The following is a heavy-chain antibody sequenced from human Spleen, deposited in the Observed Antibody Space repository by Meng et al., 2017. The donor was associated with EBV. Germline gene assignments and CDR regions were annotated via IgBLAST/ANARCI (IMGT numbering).Heavy chain of an antibody. CDR2: IHYSVKP. CDR1: GGSGIGDGYY. Sequence: QVLLPAPGPGVLMPFETLARTRTVAGGSGIGDGYYCTWTRQPPGKALEWISYIHYSVKPNYYSSLKRRGTMSVDMSKKQFSLRLSSVTAADTAVYYCALLFYYGSGRLKFDFCGQGSLVTVSS. V-gene: IGHV4-61*08. J-gene: IGHJ4*02. D-gene: IGHD3-10*01. CDR3: ALLFYYGSGRLKFDF.